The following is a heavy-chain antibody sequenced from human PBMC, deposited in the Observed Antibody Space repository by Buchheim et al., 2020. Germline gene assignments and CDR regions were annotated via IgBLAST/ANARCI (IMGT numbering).Heavy chain of an antibody. CDR1: GFTFSNYI. J-gene: IGHJ4*02. V-gene: IGHV3-23*01. CDR2: MSGVGGTT. CDR3: AKAVNNSWYVFDY. D-gene: IGHD6-13*01. Sequence: EVQLLESGGGLVQPGGSLRLSCAASGFTFSNYIMSWVRQAPGKGLEWVSAMSGVGGTTYYADSVKGRFTISRANSKNTLYLQMNSLRAEDTAEYYCAKAVNNSWYVFDYWGQGAL.